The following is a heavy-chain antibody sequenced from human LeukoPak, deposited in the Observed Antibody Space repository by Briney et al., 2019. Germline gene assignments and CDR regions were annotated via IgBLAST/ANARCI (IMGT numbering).Heavy chain of an antibody. J-gene: IGHJ3*02. D-gene: IGHD3-10*01. CDR2: ISSSSTTI. V-gene: IGHV3-48*04. Sequence: GGSLRLSCAASGFTFSRYSMNWVRQAPGKGMEWISYISSSSTTIHYEDSVKGRFTISRDNAKNTLYLQMNSLRAEDTAVYYCAKDPNLGWFGELFYNDAFDIWGQGTMATVSS. CDR3: AKDPNLGWFGELFYNDAFDI. CDR1: GFTFSRYS.